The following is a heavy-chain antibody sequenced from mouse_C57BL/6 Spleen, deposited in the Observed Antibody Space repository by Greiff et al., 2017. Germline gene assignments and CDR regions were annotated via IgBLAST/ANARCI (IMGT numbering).Heavy chain of an antibody. J-gene: IGHJ1*03. Sequence: VQLQQSGAELVKPGASVKISCKASGYAFSSYWMNWVKQRPGKGLEWIGQIYPGDGDTNYNGKFKGKATLTADKSSSTAYMQLSSLTSEDSAVYFCARGYYGSSYGYIDVWGTGTTVTVSS. CDR1: GYAFSSYW. CDR3: ARGYYGSSYGYIDV. CDR2: IYPGDGDT. D-gene: IGHD1-1*01. V-gene: IGHV1-80*01.